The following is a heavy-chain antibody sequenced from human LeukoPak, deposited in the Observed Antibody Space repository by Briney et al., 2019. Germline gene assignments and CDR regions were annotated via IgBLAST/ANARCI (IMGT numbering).Heavy chain of an antibody. CDR1: GFTXXSXA. V-gene: IGHV3-30-3*01. CDR2: LSYDASNK. Sequence: SLRLSXXXXGFTXXSXAMHWVRQAPGKGLEWVAVLSYDASNKYYADSVKGRFTISRDNSKNTLYLQMNSLRTEDTAVYYCARLRFSRGFDYWGQGTLVTVSS. CDR3: ARLRFSRGFDY. D-gene: IGHD3-3*01. J-gene: IGHJ4*02.